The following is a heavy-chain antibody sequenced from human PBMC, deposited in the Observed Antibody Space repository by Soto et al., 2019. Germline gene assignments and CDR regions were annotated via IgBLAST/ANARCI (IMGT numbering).Heavy chain of an antibody. D-gene: IGHD3-22*01. Sequence: SLTCAVSGYSISSSHWWVWIRQPPGKGLEWIGYIYYSGTTYYNPSLMSRVTMSVDTSKNQLSLNLSSVTAVDTAVYYCAREGAHYYDGSGYYYEDYFEDWGQGTRVTVSS. V-gene: IGHV4-28*03. J-gene: IGHJ4*02. CDR2: IYYSGTT. CDR3: AREGAHYYDGSGYYYEDYFED. CDR1: GYSISSSHW.